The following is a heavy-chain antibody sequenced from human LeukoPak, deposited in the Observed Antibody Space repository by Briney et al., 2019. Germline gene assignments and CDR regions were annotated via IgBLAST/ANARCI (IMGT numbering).Heavy chain of an antibody. V-gene: IGHV3-7*01. CDR3: ARSVTMIVDWFDP. J-gene: IGHJ5*02. Sequence: AGGSLRLSCAASGFTFSSYAMSWVRQAPGKGLEWVANINQDSSEKYYVDSVKGRFTISRDNAKNSLYLQLNTLRPEDTAVYYCARSVTMIVDWFDPWGQGTLVTVSS. CDR1: GFTFSSYA. D-gene: IGHD3-22*01. CDR2: INQDSSEK.